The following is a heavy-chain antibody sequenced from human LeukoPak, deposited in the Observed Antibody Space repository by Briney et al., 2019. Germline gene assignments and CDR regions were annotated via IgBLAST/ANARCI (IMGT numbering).Heavy chain of an antibody. D-gene: IGHD2/OR15-2a*01. CDR3: VKEIAFYDY. V-gene: IGHV3-64D*06. Sequence: QPGGSLRLSCSASGFTFRNYPMHWVRQAPGKGLEYVSAISSEGGTTYYADSVKGRFTIARDNSRNTLYLQTSSLRVEDTAVYYCVKEIAFYDYWGQGAIVTVSS. J-gene: IGHJ4*02. CDR2: ISSEGGTT. CDR1: GFTFRNYP.